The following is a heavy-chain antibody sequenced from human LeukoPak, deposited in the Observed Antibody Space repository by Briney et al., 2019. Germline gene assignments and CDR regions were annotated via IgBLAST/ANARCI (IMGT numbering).Heavy chain of an antibody. Sequence: GGSLRLSCAASGFTFSKAWMSWVRQAPGKGLEWAGRIKSKADGGTTDYAAPVKGRFTISRDDSKSTLYLQMNTLKTEDAAVYYCAADPAYSTSSWGQGTLVTVSS. CDR3: AADPAYSTSS. D-gene: IGHD6-6*01. CDR1: GFTFSKAW. J-gene: IGHJ4*02. CDR2: IKSKADGGTT. V-gene: IGHV3-15*01.